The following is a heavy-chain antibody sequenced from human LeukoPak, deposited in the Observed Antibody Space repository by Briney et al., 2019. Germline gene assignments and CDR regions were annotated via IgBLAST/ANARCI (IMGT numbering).Heavy chain of an antibody. Sequence: GGSLRLSCAASGFTFSGYAVSWVRQAPGKGLDWVSTISGSGGSTYYADSTKGRFTISRDNSKNTLYLQMNSLRAEDTAVYYCAKSLLGATTSWFDPWGQGTLVTVSS. D-gene: IGHD4-17*01. J-gene: IGHJ5*02. CDR3: AKSLLGATTSWFDP. V-gene: IGHV3-23*01. CDR1: GFTFSGYA. CDR2: ISGSGGST.